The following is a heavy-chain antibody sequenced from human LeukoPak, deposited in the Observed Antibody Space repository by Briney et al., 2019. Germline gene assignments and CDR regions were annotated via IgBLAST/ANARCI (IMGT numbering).Heavy chain of an antibody. J-gene: IGHJ5*02. D-gene: IGHD6-13*01. CDR1: GFTFSNYA. CDR2: ISYDGSNK. CDR3: ARDPLDAYSSSWYLVGWFDP. Sequence: QPGGSLRLSCAASGFTFSNYAMHWVRQAPGKGLEWVAVISYDGSNKYYADSVKGRFTISRDNSKNTLYLQMNSLRAEGTAVYYCARDPLDAYSSSWYLVGWFDPWGQGTLVTVSS. V-gene: IGHV3-30*04.